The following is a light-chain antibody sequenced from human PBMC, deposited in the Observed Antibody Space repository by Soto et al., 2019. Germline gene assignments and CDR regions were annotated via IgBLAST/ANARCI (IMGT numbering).Light chain of an antibody. CDR3: QQAYSFPLT. V-gene: IGKV1D-12*01. J-gene: IGKJ4*01. Sequence: DIQMTQSPSSVSTSVGDRVTITCRASQHIGSWLAWYQHKPGKAPKLLIYTASTLQSGVTSRFRGSGSGTEFTLTINSLQPEDFATYYCQQAYSFPLTFGGGSEVENK. CDR1: QHIGSW. CDR2: TAS.